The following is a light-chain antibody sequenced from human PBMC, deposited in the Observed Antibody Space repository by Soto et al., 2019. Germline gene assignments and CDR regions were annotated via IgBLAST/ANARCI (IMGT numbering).Light chain of an antibody. V-gene: IGKV3-20*01. CDR1: QSVSSSY. Sequence: MVLTQSPGTLSLSPGERATLSCRASQSVSSSYLAWYQQKPGQAPSLLIYGASSRATGIPDRFSGRGSGTDFTLTISRLEPEDFAVYYCQQYGSSPWTFGQGTKVEIK. CDR3: QQYGSSPWT. CDR2: GAS. J-gene: IGKJ1*01.